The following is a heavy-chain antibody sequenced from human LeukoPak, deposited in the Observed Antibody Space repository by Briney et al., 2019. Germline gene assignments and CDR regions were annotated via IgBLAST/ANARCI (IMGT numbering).Heavy chain of an antibody. CDR2: IYYSGST. J-gene: IGHJ4*02. D-gene: IGHD3-22*01. CDR3: ARVRGDYYDSSGYYYDY. Sequence: NTSETLSLTCTVSGGSISSSSYYWGWIRQPPGKGLEWIGSIYYSGSTYYNPSLKSRVTISVDASKNQFSLKLSSVTAADTAVYYCARVRGDYYDSSGYYYDYWGQGTLVTVSS. CDR1: GGSISSSSYY. V-gene: IGHV4-39*07.